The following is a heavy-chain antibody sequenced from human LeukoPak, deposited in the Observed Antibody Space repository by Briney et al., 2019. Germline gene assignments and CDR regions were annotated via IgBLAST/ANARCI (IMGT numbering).Heavy chain of an antibody. Sequence: SETLSLTCTVSGGSISTYYWSWIRQPPGKGLEWIGYIYYSGNTNYNPSLKSRVTISVDTSKNQFSLKLSSVTAADTAVYYCAREILEGFNPGAYWGQGTLVTVSS. CDR2: IYYSGNT. CDR1: GGSISTYY. CDR3: AREILEGFNPGAY. J-gene: IGHJ4*02. D-gene: IGHD1-14*01. V-gene: IGHV4-59*01.